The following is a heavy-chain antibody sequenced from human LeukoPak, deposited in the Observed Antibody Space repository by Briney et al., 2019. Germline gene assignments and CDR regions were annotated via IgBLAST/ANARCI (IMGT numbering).Heavy chain of an antibody. V-gene: IGHV3-74*01. J-gene: IGHJ3*02. CDR3: ARKWYGDYDDAFDI. CDR1: GFTFSSYW. Sequence: GGSLRLSCAASGFTFSSYWMHWVRQAPGKGLVWVSRINSDGSSTSYADSVKGRFTISRDNAKNTLYLQMNSLRAEDTAVYYCARKWYGDYDDAFDIWGQGTMVTVSS. D-gene: IGHD4-17*01. CDR2: INSDGSST.